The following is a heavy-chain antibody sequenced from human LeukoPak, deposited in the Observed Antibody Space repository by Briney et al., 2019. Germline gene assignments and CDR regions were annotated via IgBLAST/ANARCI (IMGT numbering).Heavy chain of an antibody. V-gene: IGHV3-21*01. Sequence: KPGGSLRLSCAASGFSLRTYSMNWVRQAPGRGREWVSSISSGASYIFYAGSVKGRFTISRDNAKDSLYLQMNSLRAEDTAMYYCARHVEYCGSAGCSFDYWGKGTPVTVST. CDR3: ARHVEYCGSAGCSFDY. D-gene: IGHD2-15*01. CDR2: ISSGASYI. J-gene: IGHJ4*02. CDR1: GFSLRTYS.